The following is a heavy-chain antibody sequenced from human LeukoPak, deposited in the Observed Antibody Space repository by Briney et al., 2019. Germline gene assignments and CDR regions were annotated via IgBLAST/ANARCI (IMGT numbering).Heavy chain of an antibody. D-gene: IGHD3-10*01. Sequence: ASVKVSCKASGYTFTSYDINWVRQATGQGLEWMGWMNPNSGNTGYAQKFQGRVTMTRNTSISTAYMELSSLRSEDTAVYYCARFIYGSGSYLPLSDYWGQGTLVTVSS. CDR3: ARFIYGSGSYLPLSDY. J-gene: IGHJ4*02. CDR1: GYTFTSYD. V-gene: IGHV1-8*01. CDR2: MNPNSGNT.